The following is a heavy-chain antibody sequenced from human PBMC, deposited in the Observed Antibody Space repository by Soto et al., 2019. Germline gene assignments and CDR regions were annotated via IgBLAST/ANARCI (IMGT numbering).Heavy chain of an antibody. V-gene: IGHV4-34*10. J-gene: IGHJ6*02. CDR1: GGSFSGYY. Sequence: SETLSLTCAVYGGSFSGYYWSWIRQPPGKGLEWIGEINHSGSTNYNPSLKSRVTMTRDTSTSTVYMELSRLTSDDTAVYYCARDRHMDVWGQGTTVTVSS. CDR3: ARDRHMDV. CDR2: INHSGST.